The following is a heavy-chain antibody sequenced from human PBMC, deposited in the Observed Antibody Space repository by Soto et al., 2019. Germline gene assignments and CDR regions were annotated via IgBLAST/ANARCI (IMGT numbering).Heavy chain of an antibody. CDR3: ARAAGARPNFDY. D-gene: IGHD3-10*01. V-gene: IGHV1-3*01. CDR1: GYTFTSYA. J-gene: IGHJ4*02. CDR2: INAGNGNT. Sequence: ASVKVSCKASGYTFTSYAMHWVRQAPGQRLEWMGWINAGNGNTKYSQKFQGRVTITRDTSASTAYMELSSLRSEDTAVYYCARAAGARPNFDYWGQGTLVTVSS.